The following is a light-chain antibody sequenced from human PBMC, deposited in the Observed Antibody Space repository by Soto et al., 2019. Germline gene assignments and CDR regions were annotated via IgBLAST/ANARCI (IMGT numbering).Light chain of an antibody. V-gene: IGLV1-44*01. CDR1: NSNIGSNT. J-gene: IGLJ1*01. CDR3: AAWDDRVNDYV. CDR2: SNN. Sequence: QSVLTQPPSASGTPGQRVTISCSGSNSNIGSNTVNWYQQLPGTAPKLLIYSNNQRPSGVPDRFSGSKSGTSASLAISGLQSEDEADYYCAAWDDRVNDYVFGTGTKLTVL.